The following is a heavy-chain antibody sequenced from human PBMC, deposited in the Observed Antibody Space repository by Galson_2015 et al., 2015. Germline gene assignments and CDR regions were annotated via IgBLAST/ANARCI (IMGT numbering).Heavy chain of an antibody. D-gene: IGHD1-1*01. V-gene: IGHV4-38-2*02. J-gene: IGHJ5*02. CDR2: IYPTGST. CDR1: GYSISSGYY. CDR3: ARLVYEGTYNWFDP. Sequence: ETLSLTCTVSGYSISSGYYWGWIRQPPGKGLEWIGSIYPTGSTYYNPSLKSRVTISVDTSKNQFSLKLSSVTAADTAVYYCARLVYEGTYNWFDPWGQGTLVTVSS.